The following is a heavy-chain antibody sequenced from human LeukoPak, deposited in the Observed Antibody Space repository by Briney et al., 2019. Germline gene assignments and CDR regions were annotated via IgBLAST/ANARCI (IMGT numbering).Heavy chain of an antibody. CDR2: ISGSGGSI. CDR1: GFTFSSDA. D-gene: IGHD1-1*01. Sequence: GGSLRLSCAASGFTFSSDAMCWVRQAPGKGLEWVSGISGSGGSIYYPDSVKGRFTISRDNSKKNLYLQMNRLRVDDTAIYHCTKEANWNGRAFGRHNWFDPWGQGTLVTVSS. V-gene: IGHV3-23*01. CDR3: TKEANWNGRAFGRHNWFDP. J-gene: IGHJ5*02.